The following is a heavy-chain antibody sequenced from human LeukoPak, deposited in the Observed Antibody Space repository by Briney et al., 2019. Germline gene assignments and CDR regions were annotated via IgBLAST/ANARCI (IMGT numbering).Heavy chain of an antibody. D-gene: IGHD2-15*01. J-gene: IGHJ4*02. CDR2: IYPGDSDT. Sequence: GESLKISCKGVGYIFNNFWIAWVRQMPGKGLEWMGIIYPGDSDTRYSPSFQGQVTISADKSISTAYLQWSSLKASDTAMYYCARQKKSYVVVAATPPDYWGQGTLVTVSS. V-gene: IGHV5-51*01. CDR3: ARQKKSYVVVAATPPDY. CDR1: GYIFNNFW.